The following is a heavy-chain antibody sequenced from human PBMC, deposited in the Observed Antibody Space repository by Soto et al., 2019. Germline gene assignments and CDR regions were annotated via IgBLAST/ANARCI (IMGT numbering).Heavy chain of an antibody. CDR3: ARSGN. CDR2: INEDGSAK. J-gene: IGHJ4*02. V-gene: IGHV3-7*01. CDR1: GFIFIMNW. Sequence: EVQLVESGGGLVQPGGSLRLSCAASGFIFIMNWVSWVRQAPGKGLEWVASINEDGSAKYYVDSVRGRFTISRDNTENSLYLQMDSPRAEDTAVYYCARSGNWGQGALVTVSS.